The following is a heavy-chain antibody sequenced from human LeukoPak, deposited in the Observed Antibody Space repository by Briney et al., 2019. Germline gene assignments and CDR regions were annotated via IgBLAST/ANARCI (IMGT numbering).Heavy chain of an antibody. D-gene: IGHD6-6*01. Sequence: SETLSLTCTVSGGSISTYYWNWIRQPPGKGLEWIGYIYHSGSTNYNPSLQSRVTISVDTSKNQFSLNLNSVTAADTAVYYCARGGAARLHFQNWGQGTLVAVSS. J-gene: IGHJ1*01. CDR1: GGSISTYY. CDR2: IYHSGST. CDR3: ARGGAARLHFQN. V-gene: IGHV4-59*01.